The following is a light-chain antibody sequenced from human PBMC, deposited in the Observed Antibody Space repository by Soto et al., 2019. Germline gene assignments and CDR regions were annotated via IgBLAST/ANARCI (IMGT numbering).Light chain of an antibody. CDR2: GNS. V-gene: IGLV1-40*01. CDR3: QSYDSSLSGSDVV. J-gene: IGLJ2*01. Sequence: QAVVTQPPSVSGAPGQRVTISCTGSSSNIGAGYDVHWYQQLPGTAPKLLIYGNSNRPSGVPDRFSGSKSGTSASLAITGLQAXDEADYYCQSYDSSLSGSDVVFGGGTKLTVL. CDR1: SSNIGAGYD.